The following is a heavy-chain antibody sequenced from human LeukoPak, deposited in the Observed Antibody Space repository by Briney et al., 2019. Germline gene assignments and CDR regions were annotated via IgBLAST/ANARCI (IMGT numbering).Heavy chain of an antibody. J-gene: IGHJ4*02. D-gene: IGHD3-16*02. V-gene: IGHV3-7*01. Sequence: GGSLRLSCAASGFTFRDYYMSWIRQAPGKGLEWVANIKEDGSEKYYVDSVKGRFTIFRDNAKNSLYLQMNSLRAEDTAVYYCARDGEGFDYVWGTYRWDYDSWGQGTLVTVSS. CDR1: GFTFRDYY. CDR2: IKEDGSEK. CDR3: ARDGEGFDYVWGTYRWDYDS.